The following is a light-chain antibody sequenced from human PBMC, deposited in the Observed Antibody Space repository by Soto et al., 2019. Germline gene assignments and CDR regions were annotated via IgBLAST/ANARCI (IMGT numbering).Light chain of an antibody. Sequence: CRASQSVATNLAWYQQKPGQSPRLLIYGASTRATGIPAGFSGDGSGTEFTLTISSLQSEDFAVYFCQHYNKWPYTFGQGTRLEIK. CDR1: QSVATN. CDR3: QHYNKWPYT. J-gene: IGKJ5*01. V-gene: IGKV3-15*01. CDR2: GAS.